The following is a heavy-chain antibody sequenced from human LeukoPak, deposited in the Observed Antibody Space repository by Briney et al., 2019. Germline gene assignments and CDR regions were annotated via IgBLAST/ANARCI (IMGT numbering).Heavy chain of an antibody. Sequence: PGGSLGLSCAASGFTFGSYWMSWVRQAPGKGLERVANINEGGSVKYYVDAVEGRFSMSIVCWKIWLHVQMNSLRDEDTAVYYFASVGYSGWNLEYWGQGTLVTVSS. CDR2: INEGGSVK. V-gene: IGHV3-7*01. D-gene: IGHD5-12*01. CDR1: GFTFGSYW. J-gene: IGHJ4*02. CDR3: ASVGYSGWNLEY.